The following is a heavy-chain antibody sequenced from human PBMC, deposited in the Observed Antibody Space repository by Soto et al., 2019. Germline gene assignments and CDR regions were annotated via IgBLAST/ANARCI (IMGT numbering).Heavy chain of an antibody. J-gene: IGHJ4*02. V-gene: IGHV3-30*18. CDR3: AKDPSVGATRGDY. Sequence: QVQLVESGGGVVQPGRSLRLSCAASGFTFSSYGMHWVRQAPGKGLEWVAVISYDGSNKYYADSVKGRFTISRDNSKNTLYLQMNSLRAEDTAVYYCAKDPSVGATRGDYWGQGTLVTVSS. CDR2: ISYDGSNK. CDR1: GFTFSSYG. D-gene: IGHD1-26*01.